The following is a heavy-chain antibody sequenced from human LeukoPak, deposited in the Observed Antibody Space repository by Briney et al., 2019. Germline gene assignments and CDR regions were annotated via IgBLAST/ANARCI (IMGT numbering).Heavy chain of an antibody. Sequence: ASVKVSCEASGYTFTTYDISWVRQAPGQGLEWMGWINPYNGNTNYAQKLQGRVTMTTDTSTSTAFMELRSLRSDDTAVYYCGRSSYGSGSYYPLDYWGQGTLVTVSS. J-gene: IGHJ4*02. CDR2: INPYNGNT. CDR3: GRSSYGSGSYYPLDY. D-gene: IGHD3-10*01. V-gene: IGHV1-18*01. CDR1: GYTFTTYD.